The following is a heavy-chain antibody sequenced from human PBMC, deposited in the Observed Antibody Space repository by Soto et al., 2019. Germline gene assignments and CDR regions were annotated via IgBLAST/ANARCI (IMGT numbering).Heavy chain of an antibody. CDR2: IYYSGST. CDR3: ARVFGGWAVAGTYYYKGMAV. CDR1: GGSISSYY. J-gene: IGHJ6*04. D-gene: IGHD6-19*01. V-gene: IGHV4-59*01. Sequence: PSETLSLTCTVSGGSISSYYWSWIRQPPGKGLEWIGYIYYSGSTNYNPSLKSRVTISVDTSKNQFSLKLSSVTAADTAVYYCARVFGGWAVAGTYYYKGMAVGAKGTRATVP.